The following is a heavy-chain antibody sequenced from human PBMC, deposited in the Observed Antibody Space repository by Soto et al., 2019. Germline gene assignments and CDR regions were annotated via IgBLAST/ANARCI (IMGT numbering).Heavy chain of an antibody. CDR3: AKDHDFWSGYYSPVDY. D-gene: IGHD3-3*01. CDR1: GFTFSSYG. V-gene: IGHV3-23*01. Sequence: EVQLLESGGGLVQPGGSLRLSCGASGFTFSSYGMSWVRQAPGKGLEWVSGIDSSGGSTNYADSVKGRFTISRDNSKNTLNLQMKSLRAEATALYYCAKDHDFWSGYYSPVDYGGQGTLVTVSS. J-gene: IGHJ4*02. CDR2: IDSSGGST.